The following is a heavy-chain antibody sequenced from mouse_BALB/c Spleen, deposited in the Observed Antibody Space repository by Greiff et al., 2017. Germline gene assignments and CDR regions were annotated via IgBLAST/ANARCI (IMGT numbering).Heavy chain of an antibody. V-gene: IGHV1-5*01. J-gene: IGHJ4*01. CDR1: GYTFTSYW. Sequence: EVQLQQSGTVLARPGASVKMSCKASGYTFTSYWMHWVKQRPGQGLEWIGAIYPGNSDTSYNQKFKGKAKLTAVTSTSTAYMELSSLTNEDSAVYYCTRYRGNLYAMDYWGQGTSVTVSS. D-gene: IGHD2-1*01. CDR2: IYPGNSDT. CDR3: TRYRGNLYAMDY.